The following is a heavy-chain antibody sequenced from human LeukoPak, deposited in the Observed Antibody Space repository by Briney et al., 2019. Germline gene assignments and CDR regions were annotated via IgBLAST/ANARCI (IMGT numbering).Heavy chain of an antibody. CDR2: IYYSGST. CDR3: ARGKIVVVPTAAYYMDV. CDR1: GGSISSGDYY. J-gene: IGHJ6*03. V-gene: IGHV4-30-4*08. D-gene: IGHD2-2*01. Sequence: KPSETLSLTCTVSGGSISSGDYYWSWIRQPPGKGLEWIGYIYYSGSTYYKPSLKSRVTISVDTSKNQSSLKLSSVTAADTAVYYCARGKIVVVPTAAYYMDVWGKGTTVTVSS.